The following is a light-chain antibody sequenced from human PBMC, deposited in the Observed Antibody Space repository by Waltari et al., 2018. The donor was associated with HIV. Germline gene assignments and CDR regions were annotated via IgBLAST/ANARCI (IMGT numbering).Light chain of an antibody. J-gene: IGLJ1*01. CDR1: ISTLAINS. CDR3: AVWDDRENIYV. CDR2: NND. V-gene: IGLV1-44*01. Sequence: QSVVTQPPSTSGTPGQSVTISCSGGISTLAINSVNWYQQFPETAPTLLIYNNDQRPSGVPDRFSGSKSGSSASLAISGLQSEDEADYFCAVWDDRENIYVFGTGTKVTVL.